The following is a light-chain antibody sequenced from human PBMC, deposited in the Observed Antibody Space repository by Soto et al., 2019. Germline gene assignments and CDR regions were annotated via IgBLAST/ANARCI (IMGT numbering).Light chain of an antibody. CDR1: QSVSSSD. Sequence: EIVLTQSPGTLSLSPGERATLSCRASQSVSSSDLAWYQQKPGQAPRLLIYGASSRATGIPDRFSGSGSGTDFTLTISGLEPEDFAVYYCQQFSSYPLTFGGGTKVDIK. J-gene: IGKJ4*01. CDR2: GAS. V-gene: IGKV3-20*01. CDR3: QQFSSYPLT.